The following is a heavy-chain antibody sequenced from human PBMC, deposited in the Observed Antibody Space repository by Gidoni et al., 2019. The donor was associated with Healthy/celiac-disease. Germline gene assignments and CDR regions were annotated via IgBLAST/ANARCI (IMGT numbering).Heavy chain of an antibody. CDR1: GFTFRDAW. V-gene: IGHV3-15*01. CDR3: TTDLTWYTGTSETN. CDR2: IRSKTDGGTT. J-gene: IGHJ4*02. D-gene: IGHD6-13*01. Sequence: EVQLVESGGGLVKPGGSLRLSCAASGFTFRDAWMSWVRQAPGKGLEWVGRIRSKTDGGTTDYAAPVKGRFTISRHDSKNTLYLQMNSLKTEDTAVYYCTTDLTWYTGTSETNWGQGTLVTVSS.